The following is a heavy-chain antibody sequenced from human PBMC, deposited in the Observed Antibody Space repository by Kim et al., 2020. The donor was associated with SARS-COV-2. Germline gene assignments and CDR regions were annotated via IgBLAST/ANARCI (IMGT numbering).Heavy chain of an antibody. CDR2: IYYSGST. CDR3: ARRTNWNDGSGYYYGMDV. Sequence: SETLSLTCTVSGGSVSSGSYYWSWIRQPPGKGLEWIGYIYYSGSTNYNPSLKSRVTISVDTSKNQFSLKLSSVTAADTAVYYCARRTNWNDGSGYYYGMDVWGQGTTVTVSS. V-gene: IGHV4-61*01. D-gene: IGHD1-1*01. J-gene: IGHJ6*02. CDR1: GGSVSSGSYY.